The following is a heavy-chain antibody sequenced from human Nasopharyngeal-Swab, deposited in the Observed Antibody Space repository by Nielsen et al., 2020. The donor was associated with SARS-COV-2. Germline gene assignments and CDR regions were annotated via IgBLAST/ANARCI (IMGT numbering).Heavy chain of an antibody. CDR1: GFSFSTYG. J-gene: IGHJ3*02. Sequence: GEFLKISCAASGFSFSTYGMHWVRQAPGKGLEWVAVVWNDGSNEFYADSVKGRFTISRDNSKNTLYLQMNSLRAEDTAVYYCAKDKDDAFDIWGQGTMVTVSS. CDR3: AKDKDDAFDI. V-gene: IGHV3-33*06. CDR2: VWNDGSNE.